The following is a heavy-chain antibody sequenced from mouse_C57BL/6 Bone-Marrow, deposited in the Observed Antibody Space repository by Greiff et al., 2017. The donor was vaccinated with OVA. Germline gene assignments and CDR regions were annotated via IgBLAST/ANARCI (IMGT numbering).Heavy chain of an antibody. Sequence: VQLQESGPELVKPGASVKISCKASGYAFSSSWMNWVKQRPGKGLEWIGRLYPGDGDTNYNGKFKGKATLTADKAHSTAYMQLSSLSSVDSAVYFYATCRYSNFYYFCYWGKRATLAVSS. CDR1: GYAFSSSW. D-gene: IGHD2-5*01. J-gene: IGHJ2*01. CDR3: ATCRYSNFYYFCY. V-gene: IGHV1-82*01. CDR2: LYPGDGDT.